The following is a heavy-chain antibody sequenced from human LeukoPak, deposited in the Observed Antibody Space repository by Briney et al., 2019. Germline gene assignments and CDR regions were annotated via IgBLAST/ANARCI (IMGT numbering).Heavy chain of an antibody. CDR3: AKNIAAPTTPFDY. CDR1: GFTFSTYA. CDR2: ISGSGGTT. V-gene: IGHV3-23*01. Sequence: GGSLRLSCAASGFTFSTYAMNWIRQAPGKGLEWVSGISGSGGTTYCADSVKGRFTISRDNSKNTLYLQMNYLRAEDTALYYCAKNIAAPTTPFDYWGQGTLVTVSS. D-gene: IGHD6-13*01. J-gene: IGHJ4*02.